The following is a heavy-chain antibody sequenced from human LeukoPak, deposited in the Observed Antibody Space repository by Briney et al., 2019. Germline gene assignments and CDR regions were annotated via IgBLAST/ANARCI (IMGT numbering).Heavy chain of an antibody. CDR1: GGTFSSYA. J-gene: IGHJ6*02. Sequence: ASVKVSCKASGGTFSSYAISWVRQAPGQGFEWMGGIIPIFGTANYAQKFQGRVTITADESTSTAYMELSSLRSEDTAVYYCARGTMVRGVIFDGMDVWGQGTTVTVSS. D-gene: IGHD3-10*01. CDR3: ARGTMVRGVIFDGMDV. V-gene: IGHV1-69*13. CDR2: IIPIFGTA.